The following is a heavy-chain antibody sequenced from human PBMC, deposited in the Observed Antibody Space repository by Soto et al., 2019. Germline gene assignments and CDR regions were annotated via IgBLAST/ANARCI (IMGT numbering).Heavy chain of an antibody. Sequence: GGSLRLSCAASGYTLTDYWMNWVRQAPGKGLEWVANIKQDGSEKYYVDSVKGRFTISRDNAKKSLYLQMNSLRAEDTAVYYCAIMIFGLGTDHWGQGTLVTVSS. V-gene: IGHV3-7*01. J-gene: IGHJ5*02. CDR3: AIMIFGLGTDH. CDR2: IKQDGSEK. CDR1: GYTLTDYW. D-gene: IGHD3-3*01.